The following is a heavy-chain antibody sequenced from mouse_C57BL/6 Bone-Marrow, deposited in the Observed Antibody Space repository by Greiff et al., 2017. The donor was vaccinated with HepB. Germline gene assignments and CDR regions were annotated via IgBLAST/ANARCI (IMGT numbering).Heavy chain of an antibody. CDR1: GFSLTSYG. J-gene: IGHJ2*01. D-gene: IGHD2-4*01. CDR3: AKSDYDYDVEFFDY. Sequence: LQQSGPGLVQPSQSLSITCTVSGFSLTSYGVHWVRQSPGKGLEWLGVIWRGGSTDYNAAFMSRLSITKDNSKSQVFFKMNSLQADDTAIYYCAKSDYDYDVEFFDYWGQGTTLTVSS. V-gene: IGHV2-5*01. CDR2: IWRGGST.